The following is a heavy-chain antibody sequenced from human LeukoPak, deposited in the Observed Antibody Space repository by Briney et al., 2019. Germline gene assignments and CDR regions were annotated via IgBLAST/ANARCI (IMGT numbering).Heavy chain of an antibody. Sequence: ASVKVSCTASGYTFTSYHMHWVRQAPGQGLEWMGKINLSGGSTTYAQKFQGRVTMTRDTSTSTVYMELSSLRSEDTAVYYCARDYVDDIPMIKDYWGQGTLVTVSS. CDR2: INLSGGST. D-gene: IGHD2-8*01. V-gene: IGHV1-46*01. CDR1: GYTFTSYH. J-gene: IGHJ4*02. CDR3: ARDYVDDIPMIKDY.